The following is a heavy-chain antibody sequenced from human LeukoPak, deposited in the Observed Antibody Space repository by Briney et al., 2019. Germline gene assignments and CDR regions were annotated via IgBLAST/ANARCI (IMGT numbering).Heavy chain of an antibody. CDR1: GGSISGYY. Sequence: SSETLSLTCTVSGGSISGYYWTWVRQPPGKGLEWIGRIYTSGSTNYNPSLKSRVTISVDTSKNQFSLKLSSVTAADTAVYYCARVVPAARAPYYYYYMDVWGKGTTVTISS. D-gene: IGHD2-2*01. CDR3: ARVVPAARAPYYYYYMDV. J-gene: IGHJ6*03. CDR2: IYTSGST. V-gene: IGHV4-4*08.